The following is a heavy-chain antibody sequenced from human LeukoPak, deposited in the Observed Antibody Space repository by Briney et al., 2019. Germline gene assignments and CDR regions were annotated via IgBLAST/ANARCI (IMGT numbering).Heavy chain of an antibody. CDR1: GFTFSSYG. Sequence: GGSLRLSCAASGFTFSSYGMHWVRQAPGKGLEWVAVISYDGSNKYYADSVKGRFTISRDNSKNTLYLQMNSLRSDDTALYYCARGGKTRATEGTWFDPWGQGTLVTVSS. CDR2: ISYDGSNK. D-gene: IGHD1-7*01. V-gene: IGHV3-30*03. J-gene: IGHJ5*02. CDR3: ARGGKTRATEGTWFDP.